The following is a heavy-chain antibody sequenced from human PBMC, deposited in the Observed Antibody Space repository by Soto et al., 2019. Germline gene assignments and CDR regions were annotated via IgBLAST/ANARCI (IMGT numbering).Heavy chain of an antibody. CDR2: ISAHNGNT. CDR3: ARGRYGDY. V-gene: IGHV1-18*01. CDR1: GYTFTSYG. D-gene: IGHD1-1*01. J-gene: IGHJ4*02. Sequence: QVHLVQSGAEVKKPGASVKVSCKGSGYTFTSYGITWVRQAPGQGLEWMGWISAHNGNTNYAQKLQGRVTVTRDTSTSTAYMELRRLRSEATAVNYCARGRYGDYWGQGALVTVSS.